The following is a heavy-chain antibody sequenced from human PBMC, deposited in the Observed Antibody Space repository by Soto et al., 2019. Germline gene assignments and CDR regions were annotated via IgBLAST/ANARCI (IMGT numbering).Heavy chain of an antibody. Sequence: GGSLRLSCAASGFTFSSYVTHWVRQAPGKGLEWVAVISHDGNNKYYADSVKGRFTISRDNSKNTLYLQMNSLTTEDTAVYYCARADSGYAHGYYYYGMDVWGQGTTVTVSS. D-gene: IGHD5-12*01. CDR1: GFTFSSYV. CDR2: ISHDGNNK. CDR3: ARADSGYAHGYYYYGMDV. J-gene: IGHJ6*02. V-gene: IGHV3-30*03.